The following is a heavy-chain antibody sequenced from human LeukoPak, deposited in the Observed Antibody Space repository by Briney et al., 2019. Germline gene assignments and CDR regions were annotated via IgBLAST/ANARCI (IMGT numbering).Heavy chain of an antibody. J-gene: IGHJ4*02. V-gene: IGHV3-7*01. CDR1: GFTFSNYW. CDR3: ARDFWGAYRVDYFDY. Sequence: PGGSLRLSCAASGFTFSNYWMSWVRRAPGKGLEWVANIKQDGSETYYVDSVRGRFTISRDNAKKSLYLQMNSLRAEHTAVYYCARDFWGAYRVDYFDYWGQGTLVTVSS. CDR2: IKQDGSET. D-gene: IGHD3-3*01.